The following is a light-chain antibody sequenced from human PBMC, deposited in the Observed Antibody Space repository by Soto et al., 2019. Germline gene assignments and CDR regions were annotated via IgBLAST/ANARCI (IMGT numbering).Light chain of an antibody. CDR2: AAS. V-gene: IGKV2D-30*01. CDR1: QSLVYSDGNTY. CDR3: QQADTLPVT. J-gene: IGKJ5*01. Sequence: DVVMTQSPLSLPVTLGQPASISCRSSQSLVYSDGNTYLNWFQQRPGQSPRRLIFAASTLQRGVPSRFSGSGSRTDFTLTITDLQPEDVATYYCQQADTLPVTFGQGTRLEIK.